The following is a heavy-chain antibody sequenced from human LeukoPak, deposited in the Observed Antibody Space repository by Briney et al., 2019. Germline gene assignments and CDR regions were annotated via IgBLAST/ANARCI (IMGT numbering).Heavy chain of an antibody. CDR2: ISSNGGST. V-gene: IGHV3-64D*09. Sequence: GGSLRLSCSASGFIFSSYTMHWIRQAPGKGLEYVSAISSNGGSTYYADSVKGRFTISRDNSKNTLYLQVSSLRAEDTAVYYCVKEGTRPRHSGYDIFPDYWGQGTLVTVSS. J-gene: IGHJ4*02. CDR3: VKEGTRPRHSGYDIFPDY. CDR1: GFIFSSYT. D-gene: IGHD3-9*01.